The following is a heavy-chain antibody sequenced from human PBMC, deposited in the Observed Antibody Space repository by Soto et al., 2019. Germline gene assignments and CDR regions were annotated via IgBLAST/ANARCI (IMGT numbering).Heavy chain of an antibody. Sequence: SETLSXXXXXXGGSISSYYWSWIRQPPGKGLEWIGYIYYSGSTNYNPSLKSRVTISVDTSKNQFSLKLNSMTAADTAVYYCARHNYGSGSTYFDYWGQGTLVTVSS. CDR2: IYYSGST. V-gene: IGHV4-59*08. D-gene: IGHD3-10*01. CDR3: ARHNYGSGSTYFDY. J-gene: IGHJ4*02. CDR1: GGSISSYY.